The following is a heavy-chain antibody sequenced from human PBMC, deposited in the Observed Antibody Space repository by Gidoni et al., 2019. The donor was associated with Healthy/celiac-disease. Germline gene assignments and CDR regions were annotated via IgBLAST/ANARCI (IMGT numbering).Heavy chain of an antibody. CDR1: GFTFRSYG. Sequence: QVQLVESGGGVVQPGRSLSLSCAASGFTFRSYGMHWVRQVPGKGLEWVAVIWYDGSNKYYADSGKGRFTISRDNSKNTLYLQMNSLRAEDTAVYYCARDPGGSYYYRYFDLWGRGTLVTVSS. J-gene: IGHJ2*01. CDR2: IWYDGSNK. D-gene: IGHD1-26*01. V-gene: IGHV3-33*01. CDR3: ARDPGGSYYYRYFDL.